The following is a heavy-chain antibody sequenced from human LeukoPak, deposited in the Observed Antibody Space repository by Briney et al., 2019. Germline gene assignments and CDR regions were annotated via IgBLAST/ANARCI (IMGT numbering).Heavy chain of an antibody. D-gene: IGHD3-16*01. CDR3: ARETSQKGAHYMDV. Sequence: PSETLSLTCTVSGGSISSYYWSWVRQPPGKGLEWIGYIYYSGSTNYNTSLKSRVNISVDTSKNQFSLKLSSVTAADPAVYYCARETSQKGAHYMDVWGKGTTVTISS. CDR2: IYYSGST. V-gene: IGHV4-59*01. J-gene: IGHJ6*03. CDR1: GGSISSYY.